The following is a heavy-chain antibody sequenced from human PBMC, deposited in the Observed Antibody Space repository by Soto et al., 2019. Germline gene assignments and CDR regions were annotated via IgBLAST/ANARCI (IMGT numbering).Heavy chain of an antibody. D-gene: IGHD5-12*01. CDR1: GFTFSSYG. CDR2: ISYDGSNK. Sequence: QVQLVESGGGVVQPGRSLRLSCAASGFTFSSYGMHWVRQAPGKGLEWVAVISYDGSNKYYADSVKGRFTISRDNSKNTLYLQMNSLRAEDTAEYYCAKVPHSGYAEPELPVDYWGQGTLVTVSS. J-gene: IGHJ4*02. V-gene: IGHV3-30*18. CDR3: AKVPHSGYAEPELPVDY.